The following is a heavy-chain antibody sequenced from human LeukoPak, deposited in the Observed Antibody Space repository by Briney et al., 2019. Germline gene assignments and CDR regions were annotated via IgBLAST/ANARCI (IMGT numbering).Heavy chain of an antibody. CDR3: GRGIVRGVSAPDY. Sequence: PGGSLRLSCAASGFTFSSYGMSWVRQAPGKGLEWVSAISGSGGSTYYADSVKGRFTISRDNSKNTVYLQMNSLRVEDTAVYYCGRGIVRGVSAPDYWGQGTLVTVSS. D-gene: IGHD3-10*01. V-gene: IGHV3-23*01. J-gene: IGHJ4*02. CDR1: GFTFSSYG. CDR2: ISGSGGST.